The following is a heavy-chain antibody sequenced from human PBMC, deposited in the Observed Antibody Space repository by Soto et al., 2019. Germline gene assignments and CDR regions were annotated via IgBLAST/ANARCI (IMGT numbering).Heavy chain of an antibody. CDR3: AKRPLDSGGHYFDY. D-gene: IGHD3-10*01. V-gene: IGHV3-23*04. CDR2: IDSSGEYT. CDR1: GFTFSRFA. Sequence: EVQLVESGGGLVQPGWALRISCAASGFTFSRFAMSWVRQTPEKGLEWVSTIDSSGEYTYYAQYVKGRFTIARDNSKNTLYLQMDSLRDEDSAFFSCAKRPLDSGGHYFDYWGQGTLITVSS. J-gene: IGHJ4*02.